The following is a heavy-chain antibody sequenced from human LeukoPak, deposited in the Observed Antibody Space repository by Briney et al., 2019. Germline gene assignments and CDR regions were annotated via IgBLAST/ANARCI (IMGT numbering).Heavy chain of an antibody. Sequence: PGGSLRLSCAASGFTFSSYSMNWVRQAPGKGLEWVSSISSSSSYIYYADSVKGRFTISRDNAKNSLYLQMNSLRAEDTAVYYCARGPHSLIVVVPAAIDKAFDIWGQGTMVTVPS. J-gene: IGHJ3*02. V-gene: IGHV3-21*01. CDR2: ISSSSSYI. CDR3: ARGPHSLIVVVPAAIDKAFDI. D-gene: IGHD2-2*01. CDR1: GFTFSSYS.